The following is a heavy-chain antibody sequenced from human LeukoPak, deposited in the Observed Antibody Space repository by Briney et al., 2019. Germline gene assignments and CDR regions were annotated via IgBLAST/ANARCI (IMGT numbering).Heavy chain of an antibody. J-gene: IGHJ5*02. D-gene: IGHD5-24*01. V-gene: IGHV1-69*13. CDR1: GGTCSSYA. Sequence: ASVKVSCKASGGTCSSYAISWVRQAPGQGLEWMGGIIPIFGTANYAQKFQGRVTITADESTSTAYMELSSLRSEDTAVYYCARDPTPVEMATGFDPWGQGTLVTVSS. CDR3: ARDPTPVEMATGFDP. CDR2: IIPIFGTA.